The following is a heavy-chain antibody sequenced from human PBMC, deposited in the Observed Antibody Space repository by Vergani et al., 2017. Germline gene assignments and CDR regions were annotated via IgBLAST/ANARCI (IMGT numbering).Heavy chain of an antibody. CDR1: GGSISSGSYY. D-gene: IGHD7-27*01. V-gene: IGHV4-61*02. J-gene: IGHJ5*02. CDR2: IYTSGST. CDR3: ARGRTSTGDGWFDP. Sequence: QVQLQESGPGLVKPSQTLSLTCTVSGGSISSGSYYWSWIRQPAGKGLEWIGRIYTSGSTNYNPSLKRRVTISVDTSKNQFSLKLSSVTAADTAVYYCARGRTSTGDGWFDPWGQGTLVTVSS.